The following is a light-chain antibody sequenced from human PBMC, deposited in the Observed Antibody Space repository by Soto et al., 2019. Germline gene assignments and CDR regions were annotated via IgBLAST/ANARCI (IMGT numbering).Light chain of an antibody. CDR3: SSYRSDSTLI. CDR2: DVS. V-gene: IGLV2-14*01. J-gene: IGLJ2*01. CDR1: SSDIGGYNY. Sequence: QSVLTQPASVSGSPGQSITISCTGTSSDIGGYNYVSWYQQHPGKAPKLIIYDVSNRPSGVSNRFSGSKSGNTASLTISGLQAEDEADYYCSSYRSDSTLIFGGGTKLTVL.